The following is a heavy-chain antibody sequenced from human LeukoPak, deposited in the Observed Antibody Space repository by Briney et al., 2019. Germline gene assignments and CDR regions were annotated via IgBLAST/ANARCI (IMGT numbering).Heavy chain of an antibody. J-gene: IGHJ6*03. CDR1: GFTFSSYG. Sequence: PGGSLRLSCAASGFTFSSYGMHWVRQAPGKGLEWVAFIRYDGSNKYYADSVKGRFTISRDNSKNTLYLQMNSLRAEDTAVYYCAKDRRDLVRGVIKGYYYYMDVWGKGTTVTISS. CDR2: IRYDGSNK. D-gene: IGHD3-10*01. V-gene: IGHV3-30*02. CDR3: AKDRRDLVRGVIKGYYYYMDV.